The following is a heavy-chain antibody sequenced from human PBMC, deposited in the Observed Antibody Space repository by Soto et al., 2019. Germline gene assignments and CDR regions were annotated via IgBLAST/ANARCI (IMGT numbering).Heavy chain of an antibody. CDR1: GGTFSNYG. J-gene: IGHJ6*02. CDR3: ARGGSDYEGSGYYQGHV. Sequence: QVQLVQSGAEVKKPGSSVKVSCKSSGGTFSNYGFSWVRQAPGQGLECMGVIVPIFGAEQPQKFQGRVTITADESTSTVFMELRGLRSEDTAVYYCARGGSDYEGSGYYQGHVWGQGTTVTVSS. CDR2: IVPIFGA. V-gene: IGHV1-69*12. D-gene: IGHD3-22*01.